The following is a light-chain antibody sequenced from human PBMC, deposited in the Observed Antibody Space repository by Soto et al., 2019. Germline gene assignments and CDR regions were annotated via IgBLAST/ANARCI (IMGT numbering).Light chain of an antibody. J-gene: IGKJ1*01. CDR3: LQHNSYPRT. V-gene: IGKV1-17*03. Sequence: QMPRSPSAMSASVGARVPIPGRAGQGISNYLAWFQQKPGKVPKRLIYAASSLQSGVPSRFSGSGSGTEFTLTISSLQPEDFATYYCLQHNSYPRTFGQGTKVEIK. CDR2: AAS. CDR1: QGISNY.